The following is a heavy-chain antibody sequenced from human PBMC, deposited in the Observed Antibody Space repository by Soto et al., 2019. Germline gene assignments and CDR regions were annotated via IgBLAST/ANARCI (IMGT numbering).Heavy chain of an antibody. J-gene: IGHJ6*02. CDR1: GYTFTSYG. V-gene: IGHV1-18*01. CDR2: ISAYNGNT. CDR3: ALYSSSRLGNYYGMDV. D-gene: IGHD6-13*01. Sequence: ASVKVSCKASGYTFTSYGISWVRQAPGQGLEWMGWISAYNGNTNYAQKLQGRVTMTTDTSTSTAYVELRSLRSDDTAVYYCALYSSSRLGNYYGMDVWGQGTTVTVSS.